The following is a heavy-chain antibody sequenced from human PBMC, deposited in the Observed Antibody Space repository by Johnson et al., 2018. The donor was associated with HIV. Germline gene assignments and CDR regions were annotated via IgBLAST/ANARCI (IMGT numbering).Heavy chain of an antibody. D-gene: IGHD6-13*01. J-gene: IGHJ3*02. V-gene: IGHV3-53*01. Sequence: MQLVESGGGLMQPGGSLRLSCAASGFIVSSNYMSWVRQAPGKGLDWVSVIYSGGSTYYADSLKDRFTISRDNSKNTLYLYMTSLRSDDTTTYYCAKDWGAAAGSGAFDIWGQGTLVTVSS. CDR2: IYSGGST. CDR3: AKDWGAAAGSGAFDI. CDR1: GFIVSSNY.